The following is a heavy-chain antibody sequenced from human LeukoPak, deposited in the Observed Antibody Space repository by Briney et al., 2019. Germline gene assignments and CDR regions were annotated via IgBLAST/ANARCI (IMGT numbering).Heavy chain of an antibody. Sequence: GGSLRLSCTASGFPFQSYWMNWVRQAPRKGLELVANINADGSDKYFMDSVKGRFSISRDNANNRLYLQMTSLRAEDTAVYYCMPGRGYWGQGTLVAVSS. V-gene: IGHV3-7*01. J-gene: IGHJ4*02. D-gene: IGHD2-8*02. CDR1: GFPFQSYW. CDR3: MPGRGY. CDR2: INADGSDK.